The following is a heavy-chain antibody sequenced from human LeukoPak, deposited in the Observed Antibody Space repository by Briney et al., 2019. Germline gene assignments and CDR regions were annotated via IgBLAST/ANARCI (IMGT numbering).Heavy chain of an antibody. J-gene: IGHJ4*02. CDR3: ARVLRGRYNLGD. CDR1: GFSLSISG. V-gene: IGHV3-48*02. Sequence: GGSLRLSCEASGFSLSISGMNWVRQAPGKGLEWVSYISSSSDLMSYVASVKGRFTVSRDNAKISLFLQMNSLRDEDTAVYYCARVLRGRYNLGDWGQGTLVTIST. CDR2: ISSSSDLM. D-gene: IGHD3-10*01.